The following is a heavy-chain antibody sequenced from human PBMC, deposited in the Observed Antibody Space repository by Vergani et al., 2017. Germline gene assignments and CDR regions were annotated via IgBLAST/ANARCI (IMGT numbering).Heavy chain of an antibody. CDR3: AREGGDGYRDY. J-gene: IGHJ4*02. V-gene: IGHV1-18*01. D-gene: IGHD5-24*01. CDR2: ISAYNGDT. Sequence: QVQLVQSGAEVKKPGASVKVSCKASGYTFTTYGISWVRQAPGQGLEWMGWISAYNGDTHYAQNFQDRVTMTTDTSTTTAYMELRSLRSDDTAVYYCAREGGDGYRDYWGQGTLVTVSS. CDR1: GYTFTTYG.